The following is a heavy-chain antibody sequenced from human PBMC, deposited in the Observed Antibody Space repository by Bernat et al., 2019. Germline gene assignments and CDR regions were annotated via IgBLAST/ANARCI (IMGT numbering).Heavy chain of an antibody. D-gene: IGHD4-4*01. CDR2: INTDGSNT. CDR3: ARGYSNYAPFDY. Sequence: EVQLVESGGGLVQPGGSLRLSCAASGFTFSSYWMHWVRQAPGKGLVWVSRINTDGSNTTYADSVKGRFTISRDNAENTLYLQMNSLRAEDTAVYYCARGYSNYAPFDYWGQGTLVTVSS. J-gene: IGHJ4*02. V-gene: IGHV3-74*01. CDR1: GFTFSSYW.